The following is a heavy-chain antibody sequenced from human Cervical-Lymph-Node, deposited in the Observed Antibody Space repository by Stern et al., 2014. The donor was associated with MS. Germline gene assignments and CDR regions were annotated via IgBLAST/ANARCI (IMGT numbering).Heavy chain of an antibody. CDR2: MNPNRGST. D-gene: IGHD4-23*01. V-gene: IGHV1-8*01. CDR1: GDTFTTYD. J-gene: IGHJ5*02. Sequence: QMQLVQSGAEVKKPGASVKVSCKASGDTFTTYDINWVRQAPGQGLEWMGWMNPNRGSTGSAQKFQGILLMTRDISKSTAYMELSSLRSEDTAVYFCARGRTFKGDYGGMNWFDPWGQGTLVTVSS. CDR3: ARGRTFKGDYGGMNWFDP.